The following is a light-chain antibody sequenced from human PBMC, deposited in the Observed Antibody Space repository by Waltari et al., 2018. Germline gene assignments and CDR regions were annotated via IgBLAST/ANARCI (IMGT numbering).Light chain of an antibody. V-gene: IGLV8-61*01. CDR3: MRSMGSGVWV. CDR2: DTN. CDR1: SGSVSTTYY. J-gene: IGLJ3*02. Sequence: QTVVTQEPSLSVSPGGTVTLTCGLSSGSVSTTYYPSWYQQAPGQAPRTLIFDTNTRSSGVPVRFSVSILDNKAALTITGAQADDESDYYCMRSMGSGVWVFGGGPKLTVL.